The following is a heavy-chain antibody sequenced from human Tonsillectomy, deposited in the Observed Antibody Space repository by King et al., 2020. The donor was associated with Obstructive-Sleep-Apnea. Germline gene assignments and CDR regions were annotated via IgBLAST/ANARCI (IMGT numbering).Heavy chain of an antibody. D-gene: IGHD3-22*01. CDR1: GFTFSSYD. CDR3: ARGHYYGSSGYSTDMFDY. CDR2: NGIAGDT. J-gene: IGHJ4*02. Sequence: VQLVESGGGLVQPGGSLRLSCAASGFTFSSYDMHWVRQAPGKGLEWVSGNGIAGDTYYPGSVRGRFTISRENAKNSLYLQMNSLRAGDTAVYFCARGHYYGSSGYSTDMFDYWGQGALVTVSS. V-gene: IGHV3-13*04.